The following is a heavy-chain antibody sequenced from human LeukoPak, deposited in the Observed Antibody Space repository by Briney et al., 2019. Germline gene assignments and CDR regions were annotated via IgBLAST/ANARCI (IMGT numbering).Heavy chain of an antibody. V-gene: IGHV4-39*01. J-gene: IGHJ1*01. D-gene: IGHD4-23*01. Sequence: SETLSLTCTVSGGSITSSSYYWGWIRQPPGKGLEWIGSVYYSGSSYYNPSLKSPVTISVDTSKNQFSLKLSSVTAADTAVYYCARAYGGNSQYFQHWGQGTLVTVSS. CDR1: GGSITSSSYY. CDR3: ARAYGGNSQYFQH. CDR2: VYYSGSS.